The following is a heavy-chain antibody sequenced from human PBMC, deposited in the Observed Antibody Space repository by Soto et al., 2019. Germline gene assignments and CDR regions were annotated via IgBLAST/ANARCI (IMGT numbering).Heavy chain of an antibody. Sequence: SETLSLTCTVSGGSISSGGYYWSWIRQHPGKGLEWIGYIYYSGSTYYNPSLKSRVTISVDTSKNQFSLKLSSVTAADTAVYYCARVVQQWLVLGWFDPWGQGTLVTVSS. J-gene: IGHJ5*02. CDR2: IYYSGST. CDR1: GGSISSGGYY. D-gene: IGHD6-19*01. V-gene: IGHV4-31*03. CDR3: ARVVQQWLVLGWFDP.